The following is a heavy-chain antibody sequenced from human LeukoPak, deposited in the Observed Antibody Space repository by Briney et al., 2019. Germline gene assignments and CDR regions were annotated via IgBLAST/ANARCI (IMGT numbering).Heavy chain of an antibody. J-gene: IGHJ4*02. V-gene: IGHV1-69*13. D-gene: IGHD3-16*01. CDR1: GGTFGSYA. CDR3: ASYPRGGMAFDY. Sequence: ASVKVSCKASGGTFGSYAISWVRQAPGQGLEWMGGIIPIFGTANYAQKFQGRVTITADESTSTAYMELSSLRSEDTAVYYCASYPRGGMAFDYWGQGTLVTVSS. CDR2: IIPIFGTA.